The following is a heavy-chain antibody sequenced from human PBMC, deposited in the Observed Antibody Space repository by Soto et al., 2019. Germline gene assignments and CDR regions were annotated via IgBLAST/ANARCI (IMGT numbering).Heavy chain of an antibody. V-gene: IGHV1-3*01. CDR2: INAGNGNT. D-gene: IGHD5-18*01. CDR3: ARDQPGYSYGYGLGY. CDR1: GYALTSYA. J-gene: IGHJ4*02. Sequence: GASVKVSCKDSGYALTSYAMLWVRQAPGQRLEWMGWINAGNGNTKYSQKFQGRVTITRDTSASTAYMELSSLRSEDTAVYYCARDQPGYSYGYGLGYWGQGTLVTVSS.